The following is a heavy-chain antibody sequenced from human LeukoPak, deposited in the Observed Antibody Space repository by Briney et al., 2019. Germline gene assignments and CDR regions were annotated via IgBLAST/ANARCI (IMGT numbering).Heavy chain of an antibody. CDR2: ISSSSSYI. D-gene: IGHD3-10*01. V-gene: IGHV3-21*01. Sequence: GGSLRLSRAASGFTFSSYSMNWVRQAPGKGLEWVSSISSSSSYIYYADSVKGRFTISRDNAKNSLYLQMNSLRAEDTAVYYCARDSLLWFAEPGPIDYWGQGTLVTVSS. CDR1: GFTFSSYS. CDR3: ARDSLLWFAEPGPIDY. J-gene: IGHJ4*02.